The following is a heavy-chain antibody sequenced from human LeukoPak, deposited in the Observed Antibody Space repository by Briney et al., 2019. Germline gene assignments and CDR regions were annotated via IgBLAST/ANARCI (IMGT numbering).Heavy chain of an antibody. J-gene: IGHJ4*02. V-gene: IGHV1-18*01. CDR3: AKGGAMVATIDY. CDR2: ISAYNGRT. CDR1: GYTFTSYY. Sequence: GASVKVSCKASGYTFTSYYITCVRQAPGQGLEWVGWISAYNGRTNYAQKFQGRVTMTIDKSTTTAYMDLRSLTSDDTAMYYCAKGGAMVATIDYWGQGTLVTVSS. D-gene: IGHD5-18*01.